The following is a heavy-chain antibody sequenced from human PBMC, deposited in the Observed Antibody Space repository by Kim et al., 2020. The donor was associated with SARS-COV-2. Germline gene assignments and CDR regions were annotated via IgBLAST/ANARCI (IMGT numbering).Heavy chain of an antibody. J-gene: IGHJ4*02. Sequence: ASVKVSCKASGYIFNRYYIHWVRQAPGQGLEWMGIINPSGGSTSYAQKFQGRVTMTRDTSTSTVYMELSSLRSEDTAVYYCARELEDYGDYEIPYDYWGQGTLVTVSS. CDR3: ARELEDYGDYEIPYDY. V-gene: IGHV1-46*02. CDR2: INPSGGST. D-gene: IGHD4-17*01. CDR1: GYIFNRYY.